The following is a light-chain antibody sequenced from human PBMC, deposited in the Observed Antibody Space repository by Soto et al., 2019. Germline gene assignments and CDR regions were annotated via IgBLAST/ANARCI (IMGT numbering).Light chain of an antibody. CDR2: GNS. Sequence: QSVLTQPPSVSGAPGQRDTISCTGSSSNIGAGYDVHWYQQLPGTAPKLLIYGNSNRPSGVPDRFSGSKSGTSASLAITGLQAEDEADYYSQSYDSSLSGWVFGGGTKVTVL. CDR1: SSNIGAGYD. V-gene: IGLV1-40*01. J-gene: IGLJ3*02. CDR3: QSYDSSLSGWV.